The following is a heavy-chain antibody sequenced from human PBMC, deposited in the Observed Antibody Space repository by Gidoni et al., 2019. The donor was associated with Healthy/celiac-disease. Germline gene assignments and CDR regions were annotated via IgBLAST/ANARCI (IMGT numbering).Heavy chain of an antibody. V-gene: IGHV4-59*01. CDR2: IYYSGST. Sequence: QVQLQESGPGLVKPSETLSLTCTVSGGSISSYYCSWIRQPPGKGLEWIGYIYYSGSTNYNPSLKSRVTISVDTSKNQFSLKLSSVTAADTAVYYCARARTPGPDYGSGSPTEHDYWGQGTLVTVSS. CDR3: ARARTPGPDYGSGSPTEHDY. D-gene: IGHD3-10*01. CDR1: GGSISSYY. J-gene: IGHJ4*02.